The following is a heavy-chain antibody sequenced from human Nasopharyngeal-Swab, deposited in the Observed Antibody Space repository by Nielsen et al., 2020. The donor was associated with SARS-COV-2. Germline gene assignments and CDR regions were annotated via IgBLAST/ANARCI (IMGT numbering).Heavy chain of an antibody. CDR1: GFTFSDYY. CDR2: ISSSSSYT. CDR3: ARDRLRQGYDFWSGYYPDAFDI. V-gene: IGHV3-11*06. J-gene: IGHJ3*02. Sequence: GGSLRLSCAASGFTFSDYYMSWIRQAPGKGLEWVSYISSSSSYTNYADSVKGRFTISRGNAKNSLYLQMNSLRAEDTAVYYCARDRLRQGYDFWSGYYPDAFDIWGQGTMVTVSS. D-gene: IGHD3-3*01.